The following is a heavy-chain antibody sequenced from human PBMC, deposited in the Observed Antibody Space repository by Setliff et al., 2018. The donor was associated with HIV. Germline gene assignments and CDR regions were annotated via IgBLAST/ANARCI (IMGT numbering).Heavy chain of an antibody. V-gene: IGHV4-31*03. J-gene: IGHJ5*02. D-gene: IGHD2-2*01. CDR2: IYYSGSA. CDR3: ARDICTSTSCPTGWFDP. Sequence: SETLSLTCTVSGGSISSGGYYWSWIRQHPEKGLEWIGYIYYSGSAYYNPSLKSRVTISVDTSNNQFSLKLSSVTAADTAMYYCARDICTSTSCPTGWFDPWGQGTPVTVSS. CDR1: GGSISSGGYY.